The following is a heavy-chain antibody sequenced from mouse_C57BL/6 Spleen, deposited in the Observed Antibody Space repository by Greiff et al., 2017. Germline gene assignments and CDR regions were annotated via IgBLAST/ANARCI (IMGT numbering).Heavy chain of an antibody. V-gene: IGHV1-9*01. D-gene: IGHD1-1*01. Sequence: QVQLKESGAELMKPGASVKLSCKATGYTFTGYWIEWVKQRPGHGLEWIGEILPGSGSTNYNEKFKGKATFTADTSSNTAYMQLSSLTTEDSAIYYCARGIEDYYGSSKGFFAYWGQGTLVTVSA. CDR1: GYTFTGYW. CDR2: ILPGSGST. CDR3: ARGIEDYYGSSKGFFAY. J-gene: IGHJ3*01.